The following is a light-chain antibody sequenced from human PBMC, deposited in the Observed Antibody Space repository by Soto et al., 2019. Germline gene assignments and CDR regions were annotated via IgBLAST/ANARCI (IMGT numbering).Light chain of an antibody. CDR1: ESISGW. V-gene: IGKV1-5*01. J-gene: IGKJ5*01. CDR2: DAS. Sequence: DIQMTQSPSTLSASVADRVTITCRASESISGWLAWYQQKPGEAPKLLIYDASTLESGAPSRFSGSGSETQFTLTIISLQSEDFAVYYCQQYNNWPPPITFGQGTRLEIK. CDR3: QQYNNWPPPIT.